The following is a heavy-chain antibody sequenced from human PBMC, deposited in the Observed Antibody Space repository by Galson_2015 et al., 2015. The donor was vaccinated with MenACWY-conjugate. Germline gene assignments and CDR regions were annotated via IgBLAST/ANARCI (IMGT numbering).Heavy chain of an antibody. D-gene: IGHD5-18*01. CDR3: ARGSGYSYGPTDFDY. J-gene: IGHJ4*02. CDR2: IYPGDSDT. Sequence: QSGAEATKYGESLRISCTGYGYSFPHFWIAWVSQMPGKGLEWLGVIYPGDSDTIYSPSFQAQVTISDDRSISASYLQWISLEASDTAMYYCARGSGYSYGPTDFDYWGQGTLVTVSS. V-gene: IGHV5-51*01. CDR1: GYSFPHFW.